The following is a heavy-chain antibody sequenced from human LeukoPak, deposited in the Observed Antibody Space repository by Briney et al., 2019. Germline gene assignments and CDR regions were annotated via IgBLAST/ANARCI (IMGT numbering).Heavy chain of an antibody. J-gene: IGHJ6*02. Sequence: ASVKVSCKASGYTFTSYDINWVRQATGQGLEWMGWMNPNSGNTGYAQKFQGRVTMTRNTSISTAYMELSSLRSEDTAVYYCATSSRWYLYYYYGMDVWGQGTTVTVSS. CDR2: MNPNSGNT. CDR3: ATSSRWYLYYYYGMDV. D-gene: IGHD6-13*01. CDR1: GYTFTSYD. V-gene: IGHV1-8*01.